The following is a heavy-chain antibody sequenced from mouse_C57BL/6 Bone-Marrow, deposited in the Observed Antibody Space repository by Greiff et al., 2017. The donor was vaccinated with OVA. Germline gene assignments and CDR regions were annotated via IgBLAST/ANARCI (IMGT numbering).Heavy chain of an antibody. CDR1: GFTFSDYG. CDR3: ARDYWYFGV. V-gene: IGHV5-17*01. Sequence: EVKVVESGGGLVKPGGSLKLSCAASGFTFSDYGMHWVRQAPEKGLEWVAYISSGSSTIYYAATVKGRFTISRDNAKKTLFLQMTSLRSEDTAMYYCARDYWYFGVWGTGTTVTVSS. CDR2: ISSGSSTI. J-gene: IGHJ1*03.